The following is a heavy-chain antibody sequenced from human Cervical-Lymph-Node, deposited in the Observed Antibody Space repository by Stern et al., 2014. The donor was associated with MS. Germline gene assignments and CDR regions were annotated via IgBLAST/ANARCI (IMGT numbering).Heavy chain of an antibody. V-gene: IGHV2-5*02. CDR3: SRTTVTFDEGYGLHV. CDR1: GFSLSTSGVG. D-gene: IGHD4-17*01. J-gene: IGHJ6*02. CDR2: LYWDDDE. Sequence: ESGPTLVKPTQTLTLTCTFSGFSLSTSGVGVAWIRQPQGQALEWLAVLYWDDDERYSPSLKSRLTITKDTAKNQVVLTIANMDLVDTATYFCSRTTVTFDEGYGLHVWGQGTTVTVSS.